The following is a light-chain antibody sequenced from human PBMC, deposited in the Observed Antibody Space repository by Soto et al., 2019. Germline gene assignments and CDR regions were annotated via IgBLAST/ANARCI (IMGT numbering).Light chain of an antibody. J-gene: IGKJ5*01. Sequence: EIVMTQSPATLSVSRLLIARLSVRASQRISGYLAWYQQKPGQAPRLLIYGASRRATGIPDRFSGSASGTHFTLTISRLEPEDFAVYFCQQYSDLPMTFGQGTRLEIK. V-gene: IGKV3-20*01. CDR1: QRISGY. CDR2: GAS. CDR3: QQYSDLPMT.